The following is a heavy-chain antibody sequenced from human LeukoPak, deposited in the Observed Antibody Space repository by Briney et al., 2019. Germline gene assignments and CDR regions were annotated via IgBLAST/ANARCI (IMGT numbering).Heavy chain of an antibody. J-gene: IGHJ5*02. CDR2: IYYSGST. Sequence: SETLSLTCTVSGGCISSGGYYWSWLRQHPGRGLEWIGYIYYSGSTYYNPSLKSRVTISVATSKNHFSLKLSSVTAADTAEYCCARRSTSARWFDPWGQGTLVTVSS. CDR3: ARRSTSARWFDP. CDR1: GGCISSGGYY. V-gene: IGHV4-31*03. D-gene: IGHD2-2*01.